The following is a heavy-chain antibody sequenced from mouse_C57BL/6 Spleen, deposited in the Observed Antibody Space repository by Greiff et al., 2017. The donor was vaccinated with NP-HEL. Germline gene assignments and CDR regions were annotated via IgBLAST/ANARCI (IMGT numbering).Heavy chain of an antibody. J-gene: IGHJ3*01. D-gene: IGHD1-1*01. CDR1: GFTFSSYA. Sequence: EVMLVESGEGLVKPGGSLKLSCAASGFTFSSYAMSWVRQTPEKRLEWVAYISSGGAYIYYADTVKGRFTISRDNARNTLYLQMSSLKSEDTAMYYCTREVYYGSSYEGFAYWGQGTLVTVSA. V-gene: IGHV5-9-1*02. CDR3: TREVYYGSSYEGFAY. CDR2: ISSGGAYI.